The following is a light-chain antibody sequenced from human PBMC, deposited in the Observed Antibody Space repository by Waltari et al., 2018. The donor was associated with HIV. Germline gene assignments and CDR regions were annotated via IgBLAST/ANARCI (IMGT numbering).Light chain of an antibody. J-gene: IGLJ2*01. V-gene: IGLV2-11*01. CDR2: DVS. CDR1: SSGVGGYNY. Sequence: QSALTQPRSVSGSPGQSVTISCTGTSSGVGGYNYVSWYQQHPGKAPKLMIYDVSQRHSGVPDRFSGSKSGNTASLTISGLQGDDDGDYYCCSYAGTYTVFGGGTKLTVL. CDR3: CSYAGTYTV.